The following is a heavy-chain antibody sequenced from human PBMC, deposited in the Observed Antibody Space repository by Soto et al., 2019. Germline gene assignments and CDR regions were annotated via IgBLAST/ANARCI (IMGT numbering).Heavy chain of an antibody. V-gene: IGHV3-30-3*01. CDR1: GFTFSSYA. CDR3: ARDNAPHSSGWSCFDY. CDR2: ISYDGSNK. D-gene: IGHD6-19*01. Sequence: GGSLRLSCAASGFTFSSYAMHWVRQAPGKGLEWVAVISYDGSNKYYADSVKGRFTISRDNSKNTLYLQMNSLRAEDTAVYYCARDNAPHSSGWSCFDYWGQGTTVTVSS. J-gene: IGHJ4*03.